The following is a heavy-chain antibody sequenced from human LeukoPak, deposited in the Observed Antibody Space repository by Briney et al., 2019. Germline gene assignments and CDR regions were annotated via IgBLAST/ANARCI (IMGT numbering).Heavy chain of an antibody. V-gene: IGHV1-18*01. CDR1: GSTFTIYG. CDR2: ISAYNGNT. CDR3: AREPLSTIFGVVTPNYYFDY. J-gene: IGHJ4*02. Sequence: ASVKVSCKASGSTFTIYGITWVRQAPGQGLEWMGWISAYNGNTNYAQKLQGRVTMTTDTSTSTAYMELRSLRSDDTAVYYCAREPLSTIFGVVTPNYYFDYWGQGTLVTVSS. D-gene: IGHD3-3*01.